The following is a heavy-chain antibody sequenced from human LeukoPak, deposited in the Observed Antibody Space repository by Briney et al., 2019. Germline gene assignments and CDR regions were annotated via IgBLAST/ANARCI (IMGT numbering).Heavy chain of an antibody. Sequence: PSEALSLTCAVSGGSISSGCYSWSWIRQPPGKGLEWIGYIYHSGSTYYNPSLKSRVTISVDRSKNQFSLKLSSVTAADTAVYYCATYYYDSGSRLAHAGAFDICGAGTMVTVSS. D-gene: IGHD3-10*01. CDR1: GGSISSGCYS. V-gene: IGHV4-30-2*01. CDR2: IYHSGST. CDR3: ATYYYDSGSRLAHAGAFDI. J-gene: IGHJ3*02.